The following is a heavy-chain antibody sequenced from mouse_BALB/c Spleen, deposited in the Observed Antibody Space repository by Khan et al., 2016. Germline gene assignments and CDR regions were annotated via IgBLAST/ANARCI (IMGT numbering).Heavy chain of an antibody. Sequence: QVQLKQSGPGLVAPSQSLSITCTVSGFSLTSYGVHWVRQPPGKGLEWLVVIWSDGSTTYNSALKSRLSLSKDNSKSQVFFKMNSLQTDATAMYYCARRDDGGGAMDYWGQGTSVTVSS. CDR3: ARRDDGGGAMDY. D-gene: IGHD2-3*01. CDR2: IWSDGST. V-gene: IGHV2-6*02. CDR1: GFSLTSYG. J-gene: IGHJ4*01.